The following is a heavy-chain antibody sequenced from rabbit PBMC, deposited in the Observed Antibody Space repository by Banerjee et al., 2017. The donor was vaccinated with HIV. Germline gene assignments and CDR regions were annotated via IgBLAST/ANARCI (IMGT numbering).Heavy chain of an antibody. Sequence: QEQLGESGGHLDRPGGAQPLTGTASGSPCRRDYWKCWVRQAPGRGLEWIACIDTASSGSTYYASWAKGRFTISKTSSTTVTLQMTSLTAADTATYFCAREGAYDDYSDFYLWGQGTLVTVS. CDR1: GSPCRRDYW. J-gene: IGHJ4*01. CDR2: IDTASSGST. CDR3: AREGAYDDYSDFYL. D-gene: IGHD2-1*01. V-gene: IGHV1S45*01.